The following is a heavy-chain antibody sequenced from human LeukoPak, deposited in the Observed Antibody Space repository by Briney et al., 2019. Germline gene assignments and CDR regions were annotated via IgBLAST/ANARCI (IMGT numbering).Heavy chain of an antibody. CDR3: ARHSPYSSSSGKYFDY. CDR2: IYYTGRT. J-gene: IGHJ4*02. D-gene: IGHD6-6*01. V-gene: IGHV4-39*07. CDR1: GGSVSTSSYY. Sequence: SETLSLTCTVSGGSVSTSSYYWGWIRQPPGKGLESIGTIYYTGRTYYNPSLKSRVTLSVDMAKNQFSLKLSSVTAADTAVYYCARHSPYSSSSGKYFDYWGQGTLVTVSS.